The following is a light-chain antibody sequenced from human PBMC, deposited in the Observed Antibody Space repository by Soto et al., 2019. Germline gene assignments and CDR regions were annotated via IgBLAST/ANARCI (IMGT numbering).Light chain of an antibody. Sequence: EIVMTQSPATLSVSPGERATLSCRASQSVSSNLAWYQQKPGQAPRLLIYGASTRATGIPARFRGSGSGTEFTLPISSLQSEDFAAYYCQQYNNWPRTFGQGTKVEIK. V-gene: IGKV3-15*01. CDR3: QQYNNWPRT. CDR2: GAS. CDR1: QSVSSN. J-gene: IGKJ1*01.